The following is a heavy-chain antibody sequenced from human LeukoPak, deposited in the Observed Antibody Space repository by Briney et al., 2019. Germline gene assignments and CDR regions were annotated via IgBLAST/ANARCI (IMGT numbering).Heavy chain of an antibody. Sequence: GGSLRLSCAASGLTVSSNYMSWVRQAPGKGLEWVSVIYSGGSTYYADSVKGRFTISRDNSKNTVYLQMNSLSAEDTAVYYCARGSDESSGYYSWHWGQGTLVTVSS. CDR2: IYSGGST. CDR1: GLTVSSNY. CDR3: ARGSDESSGYYSWH. J-gene: IGHJ4*02. V-gene: IGHV3-66*01. D-gene: IGHD3-22*01.